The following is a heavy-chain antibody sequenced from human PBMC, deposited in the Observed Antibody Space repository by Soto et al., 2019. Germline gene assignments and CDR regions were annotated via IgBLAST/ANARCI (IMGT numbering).Heavy chain of an antibody. CDR2: IYYSGST. V-gene: IGHV4-30-4*01. J-gene: IGHJ6*02. Sequence: PSETLSLTCTVSGGSISSGDYYWSWIRQPPGKGLEWIGYIYYSGSTYYNPSLKSRVTISVDTSKNQFSLKLSSVTAADTAVYYCARGGGGYCSGGSCRPYYYYYGMDVWGQGTTVTVSS. CDR3: ARGGGGYCSGGSCRPYYYYYGMDV. CDR1: GGSISSGDYY. D-gene: IGHD2-15*01.